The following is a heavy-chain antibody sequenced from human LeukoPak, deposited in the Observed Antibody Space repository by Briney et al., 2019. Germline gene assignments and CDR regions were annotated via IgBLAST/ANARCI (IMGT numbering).Heavy chain of an antibody. CDR3: ARGGRGWLSPYYFDY. CDR1: GYTFTGYY. CDR2: INPNSGGT. J-gene: IGHJ4*02. D-gene: IGHD3-22*01. V-gene: IGHV1-2*02. Sequence: ASVKVSRKASGYTFTGYYMHWVRQAPGQGLEWMGWINPNSGGTNYAQKFQGRVTMTRDTSISTAYMELSRLRSDDTAVYYCARGGRGWLSPYYFDYWGQGTLVTVSS.